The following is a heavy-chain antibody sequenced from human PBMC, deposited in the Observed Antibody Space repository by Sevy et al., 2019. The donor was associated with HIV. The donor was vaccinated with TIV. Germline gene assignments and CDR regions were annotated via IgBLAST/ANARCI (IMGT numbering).Heavy chain of an antibody. CDR2: ISYDRSNK. CDR1: GFTFSSYA. CDR3: ARDTKLHYSNYDAFDI. D-gene: IGHD4-4*01. J-gene: IGHJ3*02. Sequence: GGSRRLSCAASGFTFSSYAMHWVRQAPGKGLEWVAVISYDRSNKYYADSVKGRFTISRDNSKNTLNLQMNSLRAEDTAVYYCARDTKLHYSNYDAFDIWGQGTMVTVSS. V-gene: IGHV3-30-3*01.